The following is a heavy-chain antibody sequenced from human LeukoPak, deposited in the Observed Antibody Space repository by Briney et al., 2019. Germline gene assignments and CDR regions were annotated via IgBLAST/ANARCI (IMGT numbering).Heavy chain of an antibody. J-gene: IGHJ4*02. V-gene: IGHV3-23*01. D-gene: IGHD5-12*01. Sequence: PGRSLRLSCAASGFPFSSYAMSWVRQAPGKGLEWVSDISASGGRTFYADSVKGRFTISRDNSKNTLYLQLNSLRAEDTALYYCAKGRGYSGYDFFDYWGQGTLVTVSS. CDR1: GFPFSSYA. CDR2: ISASGGRT. CDR3: AKGRGYSGYDFFDY.